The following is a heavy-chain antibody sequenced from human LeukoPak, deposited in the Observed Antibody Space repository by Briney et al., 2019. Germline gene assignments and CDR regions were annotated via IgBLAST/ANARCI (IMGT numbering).Heavy chain of an antibody. CDR1: GGSISSSSYY. Sequence: SETLSLTCTVSGGSISSSSYYWGWIRQPPGKGLEWIGSIYYSGSTYYNPSLKSRVTISVDTSKNQFSLKLSSVTAADTAVYYCVRTTEGYCRSISCYGFDYYYYMDVWGKGTTVTISS. CDR2: IYYSGST. D-gene: IGHD2-2*01. CDR3: VRTTEGYCRSISCYGFDYYYYMDV. J-gene: IGHJ6*03. V-gene: IGHV4-39*07.